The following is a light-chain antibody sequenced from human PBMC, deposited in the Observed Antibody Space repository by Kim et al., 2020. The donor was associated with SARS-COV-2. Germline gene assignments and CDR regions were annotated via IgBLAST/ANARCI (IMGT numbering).Light chain of an antibody. Sequence: SVGDGVTRACLTSQGINIWLAWYQQKHGKAPQLLIYKASNVTSGVLSRFSGSGSGTDFTLTINSLQPDDFATYYCLQYNSYWGTFGQGTKVDIK. CDR1: QGINIW. CDR3: LQYNSYWGT. J-gene: IGKJ1*01. V-gene: IGKV1-5*03. CDR2: KAS.